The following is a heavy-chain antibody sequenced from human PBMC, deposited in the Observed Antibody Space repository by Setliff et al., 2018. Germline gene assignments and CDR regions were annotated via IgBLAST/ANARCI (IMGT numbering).Heavy chain of an antibody. V-gene: IGHV1-18*01. Sequence: ASVKVSCKSSGYTFTSYGINWVRQAPGQGLEWMGWISVYSGDTNYAQKFQGRVTMTTDTSTSTAYVEVRSLTSDDTAVYYCARSPPNRGVGQGHYMDVWGIGTTVTVSS. J-gene: IGHJ6*03. D-gene: IGHD1-26*01. CDR1: GYTFTSYG. CDR2: ISVYSGDT. CDR3: ARSPPNRGVGQGHYMDV.